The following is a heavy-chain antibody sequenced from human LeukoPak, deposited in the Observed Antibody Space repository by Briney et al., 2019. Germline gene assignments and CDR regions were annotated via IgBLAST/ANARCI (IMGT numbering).Heavy chain of an antibody. CDR2: INPSGGST. CDR1: GYTFPSYY. D-gene: IGHD2-2*01. V-gene: IGHV1-46*01. J-gene: IGHJ4*02. Sequence: ASVMVSCKASGYTFPSYYMHWVRQAPGQGLEWMGVINPSGGSTSYAQKFQGRVTMTRDTSTSTVYMELSSLRSEDTAVYYCARGGLYCSSTSCPSSDYWGQGTLVTVSS. CDR3: ARGGLYCSSTSCPSSDY.